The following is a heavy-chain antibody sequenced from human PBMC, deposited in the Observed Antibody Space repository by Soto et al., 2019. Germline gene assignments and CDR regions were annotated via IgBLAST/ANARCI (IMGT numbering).Heavy chain of an antibody. CDR3: AKEIAAPPDYYYGMDV. D-gene: IGHD6-6*01. J-gene: IGHJ6*02. Sequence: PGGSLRLSCAASGFTFSSYGMHWVRQAPGKGLEWVAVIWYDGSNKYYADSVKGRFTISRDNSKNTLYLQMNSLRAEDTAVYYCAKEIAAPPDYYYGMDVWGQGTTVTVSS. CDR2: IWYDGSNK. CDR1: GFTFSSYG. V-gene: IGHV3-33*06.